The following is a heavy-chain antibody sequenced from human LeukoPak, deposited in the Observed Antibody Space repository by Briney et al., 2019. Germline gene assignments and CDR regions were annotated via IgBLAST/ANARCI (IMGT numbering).Heavy chain of an antibody. D-gene: IGHD5-18*01. CDR2: IYHSGST. V-gene: IGHV4-31*03. Sequence: MASQTLSLTCTVSGDSVSSNGYYWTWIRQHPGKGLEWIGYIYHSGSTCYNPSLKSRVTISVDTSKNQFSLKLSSVTAADTAVYFCAIGTAVANSPRGTPSGYGMDVWGQGTTVTVSS. CDR3: AIGTAVANSPRGTPSGYGMDV. J-gene: IGHJ6*02. CDR1: GDSVSSNGYY.